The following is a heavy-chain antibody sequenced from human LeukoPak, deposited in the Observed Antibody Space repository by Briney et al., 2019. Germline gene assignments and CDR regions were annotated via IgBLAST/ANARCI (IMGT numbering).Heavy chain of an antibody. D-gene: IGHD3-9*01. Sequence: SETLSLTCTVSGGSISSYYWSWIRQPPGKGLEWIGYIYYSGSTNYNPSLKSRVTMSVDTSKNQFSLKLSSVTAADTAVYYCARDLSTIRAFDIWGQGTMVTVSS. CDR3: ARDLSTIRAFDI. J-gene: IGHJ3*02. CDR1: GGSISSYY. V-gene: IGHV4-59*01. CDR2: IYYSGST.